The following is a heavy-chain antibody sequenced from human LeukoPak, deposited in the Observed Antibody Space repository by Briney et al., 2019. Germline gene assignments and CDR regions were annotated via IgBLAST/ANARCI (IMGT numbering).Heavy chain of an antibody. J-gene: IGHJ4*02. Sequence: ASVKVSCKASGYTFTGHYMHWVRQAPGQGLEWMGWINLNSGGRDYAQKFQGRVTLTRDTSISTAYMELSRLRSDDTAVYYCARGDYYDSSGYPDYWGQGTLVTVSS. V-gene: IGHV1-2*02. CDR1: GYTFTGHY. CDR3: ARGDYYDSSGYPDY. D-gene: IGHD3-22*01. CDR2: INLNSGGR.